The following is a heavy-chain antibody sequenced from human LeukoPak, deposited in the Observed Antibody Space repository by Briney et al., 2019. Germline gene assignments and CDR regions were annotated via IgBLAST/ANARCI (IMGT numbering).Heavy chain of an antibody. Sequence: GGYLRLSCAASGFTFTTYWMGWVRQAPGKGLEWVASIKQDGNEKYYVDSVKGRFTISRDSAENTLYLQMKSLKAEDTAFYYCARPLLYYYGSETYFWFDLWGQGTLVTVSS. J-gene: IGHJ5*02. CDR3: ARPLLYYYGSETYFWFDL. CDR1: GFTFTTYW. D-gene: IGHD3-10*01. CDR2: IKQDGNEK. V-gene: IGHV3-7*01.